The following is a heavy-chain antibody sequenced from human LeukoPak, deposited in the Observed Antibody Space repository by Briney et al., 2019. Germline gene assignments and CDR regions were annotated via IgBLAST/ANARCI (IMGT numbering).Heavy chain of an antibody. CDR2: ISYDGSNK. V-gene: IGHV3-30*18. J-gene: IGHJ4*02. Sequence: GRSLRLSCAASGFTFSSYGMHWVRQAPGKGLEWVAVISYDGSNKYYAGSVKGRFTISRDNSKNTLYLQMNSLRAEDTAVYYCAKVLWLVRSRFDYWGQGTLVTVSS. D-gene: IGHD6-19*01. CDR1: GFTFSSYG. CDR3: AKVLWLVRSRFDY.